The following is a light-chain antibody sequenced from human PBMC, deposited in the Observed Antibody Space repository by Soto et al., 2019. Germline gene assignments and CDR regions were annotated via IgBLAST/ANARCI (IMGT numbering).Light chain of an antibody. CDR3: SSYTSSSTLWV. V-gene: IGLV2-14*01. CDR2: DVS. Sequence: QSVLTQPASVSGSPGQSITISCTGTSSDVGGYNYVSWYQQHPGKAPKLMIYDVSNRPSGVSNSFSGSKSGNTASLTISGLQAEDEADYYCSSYTSSSTLWVFGGGTKLTVL. CDR1: SSDVGGYNY. J-gene: IGLJ2*01.